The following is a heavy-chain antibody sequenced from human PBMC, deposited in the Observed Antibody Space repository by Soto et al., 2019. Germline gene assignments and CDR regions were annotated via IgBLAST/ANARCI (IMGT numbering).Heavy chain of an antibody. J-gene: IGHJ5*02. Sequence: SETLSLTCTVSGGSISSYYWSWIRQPAGKGLEWIGRIYTSGSTNYNPSLKSRVTMSVDTSKNQFSLKLSSVTAADTAVYYCARQDSSSWSEGWFDPWGQGALVTVSS. CDR3: ARQDSSSWSEGWFDP. CDR2: IYTSGST. V-gene: IGHV4-4*07. D-gene: IGHD6-13*01. CDR1: GGSISSYY.